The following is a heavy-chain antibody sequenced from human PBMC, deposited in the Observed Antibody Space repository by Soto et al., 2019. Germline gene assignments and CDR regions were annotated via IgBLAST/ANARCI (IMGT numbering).Heavy chain of an antibody. Sequence: GASVKVSCKASGGTFSSYAISWVRQAPGQGLEWMGGIILIFGTANYAQKFQGRVTITADESTSTAYMELSSRRSEETDVYYCARRYYSSGYYAVRNYYYGMDVWGQGTTVTVSS. V-gene: IGHV1-69*13. CDR3: ARRYYSSGYYAVRNYYYGMDV. CDR1: GGTFSSYA. J-gene: IGHJ6*02. CDR2: IILIFGTA. D-gene: IGHD3-22*01.